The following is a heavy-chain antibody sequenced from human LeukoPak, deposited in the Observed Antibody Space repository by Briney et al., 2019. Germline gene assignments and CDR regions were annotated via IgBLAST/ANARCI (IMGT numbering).Heavy chain of an antibody. J-gene: IGHJ4*02. CDR2: IGADGANT. D-gene: IGHD3-22*01. Sequence: GGSLRLSCVGYGFTFSSHAISWVRQAPGKGPEWVSAIGADGANTYYADSVKGRFTIFRDNSKSTVHLQLNSLRAKDTAVYYCVYYDSSGYYYGRLRYWGQGTLVTVSS. CDR3: VYYDSSGYYYGRLRY. V-gene: IGHV3-23*01. CDR1: GFTFSSHA.